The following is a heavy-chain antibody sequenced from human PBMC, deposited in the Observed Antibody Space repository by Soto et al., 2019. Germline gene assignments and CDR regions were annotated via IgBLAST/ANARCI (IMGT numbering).Heavy chain of an antibody. Sequence: ASVKVSCKASGGTFSSYAISWVRQAPGQGLEWMGGIIPIFGTANYAQKFQGRVTITADESTSTAYMELSSLRSEDTAVYYCARYCSSTSCYSVSGYYYYYGMDVWGQGTTVTVSS. D-gene: IGHD2-2*01. CDR3: ARYCSSTSCYSVSGYYYYYGMDV. J-gene: IGHJ6*02. V-gene: IGHV1-69*13. CDR1: GGTFSSYA. CDR2: IIPIFGTA.